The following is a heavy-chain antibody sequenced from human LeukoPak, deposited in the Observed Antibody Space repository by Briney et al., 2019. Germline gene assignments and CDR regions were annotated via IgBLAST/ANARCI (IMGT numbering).Heavy chain of an antibody. CDR1: GYTFTGDY. CDR2: MNPNSGGT. D-gene: IGHD3-10*01. J-gene: IGHJ4*02. V-gene: IGHV1-2*02. Sequence: ASVKVSCKASGYTFTGDYLHWVRQAPGQGLERMGWMNPNSGGTNYAQKFQGRVTMTRDTSISTAYMELSRLRSDDTAVYYCARDYASGSYYDYWGQGSLVTVSS. CDR3: ARDYASGSYYDY.